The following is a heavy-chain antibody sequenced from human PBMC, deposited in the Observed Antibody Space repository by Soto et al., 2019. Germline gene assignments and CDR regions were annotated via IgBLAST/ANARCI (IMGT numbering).Heavy chain of an antibody. V-gene: IGHV2-5*02. CDR3: DQLPYLGAFDI. Sequence: QITLKESGPTLAKPTQTLTLTCNFSGFSLSTIGVGVGWIRQPPGKALEWLAVIYWDDDKSYSPSLKSRLTSTKDTSENQVVLTMTNMDPVDTATYYCDQLPYLGAFDIWGQGTVVTVSS. D-gene: IGHD2-2*01. J-gene: IGHJ3*02. CDR1: GFSLSTIGVG. CDR2: IYWDDDK.